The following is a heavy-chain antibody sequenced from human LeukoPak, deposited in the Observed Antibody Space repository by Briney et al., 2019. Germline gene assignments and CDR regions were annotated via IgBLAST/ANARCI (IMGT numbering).Heavy chain of an antibody. CDR2: IWYDGSNK. CDR1: GFTFSSSA. D-gene: IGHD1-20*01. Sequence: AGGSLRLSCAASGFTFSSSAMSWVRQAPGKGLEWVAVIWYDGSNKYYADSVKGRFTISRDNSKNTLYLQMNSLRAEDTAVYYCARAPNWNDPFDYWGQGTLVTVSS. J-gene: IGHJ4*02. V-gene: IGHV3-33*08. CDR3: ARAPNWNDPFDY.